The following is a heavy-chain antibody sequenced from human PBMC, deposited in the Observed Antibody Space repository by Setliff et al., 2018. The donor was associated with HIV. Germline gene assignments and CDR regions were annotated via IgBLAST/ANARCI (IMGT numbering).Heavy chain of an antibody. V-gene: IGHV4-38-2*01. CDR3: AAWGPRYSYAPYFFDS. CDR1: GYSISTSYY. CDR2: IYHSGST. Sequence: SETLSLTCAVSGYSISTSYYWGWIRQPPGKGLEWIGSIYHSGSTYYNPSLKSRVTISIDTSKNQFSLRLSSVTAADTAVYYCAAWGPRYSYAPYFFDSWGQGTLVTVSS. J-gene: IGHJ4*02. D-gene: IGHD5-18*01.